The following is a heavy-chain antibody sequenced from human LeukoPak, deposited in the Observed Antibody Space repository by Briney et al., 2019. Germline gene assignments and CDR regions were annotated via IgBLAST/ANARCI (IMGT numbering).Heavy chain of an antibody. Sequence: PGGSLRLSCAASGFTFSGSAMHWVRQASGKGLEWVGRIRSRANSYATAYAASVKGRFTISRDDSKNTAYLQMNSLKTEDTAVYYCTTPLVGDIDYWGQGTLVTVSS. CDR1: GFTFSGSA. CDR3: TTPLVGDIDY. V-gene: IGHV3-73*01. CDR2: IRSRANSYAT. D-gene: IGHD3-16*01. J-gene: IGHJ4*02.